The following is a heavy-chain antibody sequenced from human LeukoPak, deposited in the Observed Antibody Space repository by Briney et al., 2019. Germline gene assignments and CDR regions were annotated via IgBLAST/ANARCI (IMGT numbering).Heavy chain of an antibody. CDR1: GGTFSSYA. V-gene: IGHV1-69*05. J-gene: IGHJ6*03. Sequence: SVKVSCKASGGTFSSYAISWVRQAPGQGLEWMGRIIPIFGTANHAQKFQGRVTITTDESTSAAYMELSSLRSEDTAVYYCAREPPRDILTGYYLYYYYMDVWGKGTTVTVSS. D-gene: IGHD3-9*01. CDR2: IIPIFGTA. CDR3: AREPPRDILTGYYLYYYYMDV.